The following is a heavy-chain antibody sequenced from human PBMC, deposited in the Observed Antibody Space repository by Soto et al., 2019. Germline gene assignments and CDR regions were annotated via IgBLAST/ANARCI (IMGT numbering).Heavy chain of an antibody. J-gene: IGHJ4*02. D-gene: IGHD2-2*01. CDR1: GGSISSSNNY. V-gene: IGHV4-39*01. Sequence: SETLSLTCTVSGGSISSSNNYWGWIRQPPGKGLEWIGSRYYGGSTYYNPSLKSRVTISVDTSKNQFSLKLSSVTAADTAVYYCARGIFCSSTSCYSDYWGQGTLVTVSS. CDR2: RYYGGST. CDR3: ARGIFCSSTSCYSDY.